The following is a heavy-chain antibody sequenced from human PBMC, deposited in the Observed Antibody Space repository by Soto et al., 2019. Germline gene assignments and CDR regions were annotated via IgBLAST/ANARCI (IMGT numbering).Heavy chain of an antibody. Sequence: QVRLQESGPGRVKPSQTLSLTCSVSGGSIRSGDYYWSWIRQPPGKGLEWIGNIYYGGSTYYTTSLKSRLTIAVDTSKNQFSRKLSSVTAADTAVYYCARDRGALGFYDSGGYYSYGMDVWGQGTTGTVSS. D-gene: IGHD3-22*01. CDR1: GGSIRSGDYY. CDR2: IYYGGST. CDR3: ARDRGALGFYDSGGYYSYGMDV. J-gene: IGHJ6*02. V-gene: IGHV4-30-4*08.